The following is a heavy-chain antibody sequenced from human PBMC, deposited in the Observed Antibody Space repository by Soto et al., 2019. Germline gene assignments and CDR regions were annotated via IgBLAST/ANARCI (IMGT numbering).Heavy chain of an antibody. V-gene: IGHV3-23*01. J-gene: IGHJ4*02. CDR3: AKIGNTRGLRFIIGTTGSNDY. Sequence: GGCLRLSCAASGFTFSSYAMSWVRQAPGKGLEWVSAISGSGGSTYYADSVKGRFTISRDNSKNTLYLQMNSLRAEDTAVYYCAKIGNTRGLRFIIGTTGSNDYGGREPQVTVS. D-gene: IGHD1-20*01. CDR1: GFTFSSYA. CDR2: ISGSGGST.